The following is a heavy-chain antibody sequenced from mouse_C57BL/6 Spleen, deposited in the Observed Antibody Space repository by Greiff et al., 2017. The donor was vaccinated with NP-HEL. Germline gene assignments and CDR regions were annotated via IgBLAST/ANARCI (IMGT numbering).Heavy chain of an antibody. CDR2: INPSSGYT. CDR3: ARSENYGNYVDAMDY. Sequence: QVQLQQSGAELARPGASVKMSCKASGYTFTGYTMHWVKQRPGQGLEWIGYINPSSGYTKYNQKFKDKATLTADKSSSTAYMQLSSLTSEDSAVYYCARSENYGNYVDAMDYWGQGTSVTVSS. V-gene: IGHV1-4*01. J-gene: IGHJ4*01. CDR1: GYTFTGYT. D-gene: IGHD2-1*01.